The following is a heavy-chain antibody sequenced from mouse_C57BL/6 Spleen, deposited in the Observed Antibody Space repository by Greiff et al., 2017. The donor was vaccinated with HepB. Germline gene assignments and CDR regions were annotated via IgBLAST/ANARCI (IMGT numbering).Heavy chain of an antibody. CDR1: GFTFSDYG. CDR3: AREVVGDYAMDY. J-gene: IGHJ4*01. Sequence: DVKLVESGGGLVKPGGSLKLSCAASGFTFSDYGMHWVRQAPEKGLEWVAYISSGSSNIYYADTVKGRFTISRDNAKNTLFLQMTSLRSEDTAMYYCAREVVGDYAMDYWGQGTSVTVSS. CDR2: ISSGSSNI. D-gene: IGHD1-1*01. V-gene: IGHV5-17*01.